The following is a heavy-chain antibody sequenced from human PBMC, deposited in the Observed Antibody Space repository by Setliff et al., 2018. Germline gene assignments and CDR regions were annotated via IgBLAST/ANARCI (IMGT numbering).Heavy chain of an antibody. CDR1: GYTFTTYY. Sequence: ASVKVSCKASGYTFTTYYMHWVRQAPGQGLEWMGVINPSDGSTTYAQKFQGRVKMTRDTSTNTVYMQLSSPRSEDTAVYYCARESTAKNFWGEYSDYWGQGTLVTVSS. CDR2: INPSDGST. D-gene: IGHD3-3*01. V-gene: IGHV1-46*01. J-gene: IGHJ4*02. CDR3: ARESTAKNFWGEYSDY.